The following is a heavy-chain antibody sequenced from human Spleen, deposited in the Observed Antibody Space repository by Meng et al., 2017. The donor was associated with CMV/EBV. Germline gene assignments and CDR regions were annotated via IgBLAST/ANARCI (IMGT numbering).Heavy chain of an antibody. CDR3: ARHYYDFEAYFDY. V-gene: IGHV4-39*01. Sequence: PDDSIGSSDYYWGWIRQPPGKGLEYIGSIYYSGRTYYSPSLKSRVTISVDTSKNQFSLKLSSVTAADTAMYYCARHYYDFEAYFDYWGQGTLVTVSS. CDR1: DDSIGSSDYY. J-gene: IGHJ4*02. D-gene: IGHD3-3*01. CDR2: IYYSGRT.